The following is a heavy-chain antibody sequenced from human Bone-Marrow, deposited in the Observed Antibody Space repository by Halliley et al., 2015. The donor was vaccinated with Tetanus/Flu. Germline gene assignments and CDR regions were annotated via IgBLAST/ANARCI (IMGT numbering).Heavy chain of an antibody. Sequence: TLSLTCAVSGYSINRGYYWGWIRQSPGKGLEWIGSIYNDGTTSYNPSLRRRVTMSVDTSKNQFSLKLSSVTAADTAVYYCAREGGDHNLWSGWVAYYYAMDVWGHGTTVIVSS. CDR3: AREGGDHNLWSGWVAYYYAMDV. CDR2: IYNDGTT. J-gene: IGHJ6*02. CDR1: GYSINRGYY. D-gene: IGHD3-3*01. V-gene: IGHV4-38-2*02.